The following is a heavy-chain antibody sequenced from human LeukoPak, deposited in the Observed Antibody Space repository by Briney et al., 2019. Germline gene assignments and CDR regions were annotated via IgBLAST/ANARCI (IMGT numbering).Heavy chain of an antibody. CDR2: IYYRAQRSK. V-gene: IGHV6-1*01. CDR3: AREWKLLRGGYYYYYMDV. CDR1: GDSVSTNSAS. D-gene: IGHD2-15*01. Sequence: SQTLSLTCAISGDSVSTNSASWVWIRQSPARCLELRGRIYYRAQRSKDTVLSVKSRIPINPHTFKNQFYLQLNSMTPEHMALYYCAREWKLLRGGYYYYYMDVWGKGTTVTVSS. J-gene: IGHJ6*03.